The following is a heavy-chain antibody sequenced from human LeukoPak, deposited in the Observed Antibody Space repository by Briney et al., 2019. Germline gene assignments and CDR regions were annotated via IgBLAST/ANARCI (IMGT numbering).Heavy chain of an antibody. Sequence: GASVKVSCKASGYTFSDYYIHWVRQAPGPGLELMGWINPHSGGTNSAQNSQGRLTTTSDASISTAYMELNNLRSDDAAVYYCMGSVGSTNWYAYWGQGTHVIVSS. D-gene: IGHD2-15*01. J-gene: IGHJ5*01. CDR1: GYTFSDYY. CDR3: MGSVGSTNWYAY. CDR2: INPHSGGT. V-gene: IGHV1-2*02.